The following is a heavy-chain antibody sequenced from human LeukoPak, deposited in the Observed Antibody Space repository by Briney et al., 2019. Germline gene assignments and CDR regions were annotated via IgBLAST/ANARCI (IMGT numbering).Heavy chain of an antibody. CDR1: GFTFSSYA. V-gene: IGHV3-48*04. CDR2: ISSSGTTM. Sequence: GGSLRLSCAASGFTFSSYAMSWVRQTPGKGLEWVSYISSSGTTMDYADSVKGRFTISRDNAKDSLYLQMNSLGVEDTAVYYCAKGHTYGMIWGQGTLVTVSS. J-gene: IGHJ4*02. D-gene: IGHD5-18*01. CDR3: AKGHTYGMI.